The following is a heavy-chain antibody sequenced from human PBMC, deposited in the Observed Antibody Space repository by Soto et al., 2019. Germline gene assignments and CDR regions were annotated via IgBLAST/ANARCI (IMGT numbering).Heavy chain of an antibody. CDR2: VYYTGGT. CDR3: VRQGIGNLHGLVDV. V-gene: IGHV4-59*08. CDR1: SGPSSSHN. J-gene: IGHJ6*02. D-gene: IGHD1-1*01. Sequence: QVQLQQSGPGLVKPSETLSLTCTVSSGPSSSHNWGWIRQPPGRGLEWIGYVYYTGGTSYNPSLKRRVTISADTPTNHTSLTLSSVTAADTAVYYGVRQGIGNLHGLVDVWGQGTTVSVSS.